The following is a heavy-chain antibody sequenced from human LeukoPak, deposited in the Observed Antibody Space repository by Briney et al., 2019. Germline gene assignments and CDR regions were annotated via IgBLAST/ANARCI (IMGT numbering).Heavy chain of an antibody. CDR1: GFALSDYY. D-gene: IGHD3-9*01. Sequence: GGSLRLSCAASGFALSDYYMSWIRQAPGRGLEWVSSISFSGSIIYYADSVKGRFTISRDNAKNSLFLQMSSLRAEDMAVYFCARAGGSYFLPFDYWGQGTLATVSS. CDR3: ARAGGSYFLPFDY. V-gene: IGHV3-11*01. CDR2: ISFSGSII. J-gene: IGHJ4*02.